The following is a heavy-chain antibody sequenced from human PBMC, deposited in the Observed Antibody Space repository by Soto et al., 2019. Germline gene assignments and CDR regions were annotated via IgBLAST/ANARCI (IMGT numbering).Heavy chain of an antibody. CDR2: IVVGSGNT. J-gene: IGHJ3*02. D-gene: IGHD3-3*01. CDR1: GFTFTSSA. CDR3: AADTGNYDFWSGYYAHPSAFDI. Sequence: GASVKVSCKASGFTFTSSAVQWVRQARGQRLEWIGWIVVGSGNTNYAQKFQERVTITRDMSTSTAYMELSSLGSEDTAVYYCAADTGNYDFWSGYYAHPSAFDIWGQGTMVTVSS. V-gene: IGHV1-58*01.